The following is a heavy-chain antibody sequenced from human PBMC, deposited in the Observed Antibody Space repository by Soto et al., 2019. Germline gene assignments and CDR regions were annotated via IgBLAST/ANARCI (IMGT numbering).Heavy chain of an antibody. CDR1: GYTFTSYG. CDR2: ISAYNGNT. J-gene: IGHJ6*03. CDR3: ARVITIFGVVTNYYYMDV. Sequence: QVQLVQSGAEVKKPGASVKVSCKASGYTFTSYGISWVRQAPGQGLEWMGWISAYNGNTNYAQKLQGRVTMTTDTSTSTAYMELRSLRSDDTAVYYCARVITIFGVVTNYYYMDVWDKGTTVTVSS. V-gene: IGHV1-18*01. D-gene: IGHD3-3*01.